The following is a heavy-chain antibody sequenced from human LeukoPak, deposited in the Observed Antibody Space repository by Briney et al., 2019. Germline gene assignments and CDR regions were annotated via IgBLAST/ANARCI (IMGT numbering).Heavy chain of an antibody. Sequence: GGSLRLSCAVSGFTFSSHWMSWVRQAPGKGLEWVANIKQDGSEKYYVDSVKGRFTISRDNAKNSLYLQMNSLRAEDTAVYYCARGTYYFDYWGQGTLVTVSS. J-gene: IGHJ4*02. CDR3: ARGTYYFDY. CDR2: IKQDGSEK. CDR1: GFTFSSHW. V-gene: IGHV3-7*01.